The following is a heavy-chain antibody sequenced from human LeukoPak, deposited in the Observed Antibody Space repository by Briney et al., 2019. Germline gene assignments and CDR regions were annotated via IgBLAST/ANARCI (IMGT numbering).Heavy chain of an antibody. V-gene: IGHV3-74*01. CDR3: VLSRMTTVVTGKDY. CDR1: GFTFSSYW. CDR2: INSDGSST. D-gene: IGHD4-23*01. J-gene: IGHJ4*02. Sequence: QPGGSLRLSCAASGFTFSSYWVHWVRQAPGKGLVWVSRINSDGSSTSYADSVKGRFTISRDNAKNMLYLQMNSLRAEDTAVYYCVLSRMTTVVTGKDYWGQGTLVTVSS.